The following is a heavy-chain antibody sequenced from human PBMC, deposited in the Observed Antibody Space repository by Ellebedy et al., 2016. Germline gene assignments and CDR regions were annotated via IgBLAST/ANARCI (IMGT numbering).Heavy chain of an antibody. CDR2: IFSDGNT. CDR1: GFTLSDHY. CDR3: ARGVGSGWFDP. D-gene: IGHD2-15*01. Sequence: GESLKISCAASGFTLSDHYMDWVRQAPGKGLEWVSAIFSDGNTYYADSVKGRFTISRDNSKNTLYLQMNSLRAEDTAVYYCARGVGSGWFDPWGQGTLVTVPS. J-gene: IGHJ5*02. V-gene: IGHV3-53*01.